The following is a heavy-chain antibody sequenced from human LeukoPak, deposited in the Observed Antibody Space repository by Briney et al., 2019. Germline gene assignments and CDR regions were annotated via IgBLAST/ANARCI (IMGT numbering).Heavy chain of an antibody. CDR2: ISGSGGST. CDR3: AKVRPVYGDYPPYFDY. J-gene: IGHJ4*02. V-gene: IGHV3-23*01. D-gene: IGHD4-17*01. CDR1: GFTFSSYA. Sequence: PGGSLRLSCAASGFTFSSYAMSWVRQAPGKGLEWVSAISGSGGSTYYADSVKGRFTISRDNSKNTLYLQMNSLRAEDTAVYYCAKVRPVYGDYPPYFDYWGQGTLVTVSS.